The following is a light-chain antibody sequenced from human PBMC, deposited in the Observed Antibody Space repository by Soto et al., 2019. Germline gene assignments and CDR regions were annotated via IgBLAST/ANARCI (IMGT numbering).Light chain of an antibody. CDR3: HQYGISPPRT. J-gene: IGKJ1*01. V-gene: IGKV3-20*01. CDR2: GTS. Sequence: EIVLTQSPGTLSLSPGERATLSCRASQSVSSSYLACYQQKPGQAPRLLIYGTSSRATGIPDRFSGSGSGTDFTLTITRLEPEDFAVYYCHQYGISPPRTFGQGTKVDIK. CDR1: QSVSSSY.